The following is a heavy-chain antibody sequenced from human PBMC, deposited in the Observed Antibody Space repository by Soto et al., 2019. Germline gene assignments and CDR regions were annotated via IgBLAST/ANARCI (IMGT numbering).Heavy chain of an antibody. CDR1: GFTFDDYA. CDR2: ISWNSGSI. V-gene: IGHV3-9*01. D-gene: IGHD2-15*01. J-gene: IGHJ5*02. CDR3: AKGPYCSGGSCYSGWFDP. Sequence: GGSLRLSCAASGFTFDDYAMHWVRQAPGKGLEWVSGISWNSGSIGYADSVKGRFTISRDNAKNSLYLQMNSLRAEDTALYYCAKGPYCSGGSCYSGWFDPWGQGTLVTVSS.